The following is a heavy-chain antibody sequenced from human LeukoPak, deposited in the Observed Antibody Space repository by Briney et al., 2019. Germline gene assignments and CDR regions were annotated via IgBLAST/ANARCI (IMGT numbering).Heavy chain of an antibody. CDR1: GFTFSSYA. CDR2: ISGSGGST. Sequence: GGSLRLSCAASGFTFSSYAMSWVRQAPGKGLEWVSAISGSGGSTYYADSVKGRFTISRDNSKNTLYLQMNSLGAEDTAVYYCAKLNLVTVKYYFDYWGQGTLVTVSS. J-gene: IGHJ4*02. V-gene: IGHV3-23*01. CDR3: AKLNLVTVKYYFDY. D-gene: IGHD4-17*01.